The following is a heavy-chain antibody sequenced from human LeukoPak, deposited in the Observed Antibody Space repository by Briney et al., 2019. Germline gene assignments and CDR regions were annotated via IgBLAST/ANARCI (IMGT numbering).Heavy chain of an antibody. CDR3: TRDLNHDSSG. J-gene: IGHJ4*02. D-gene: IGHD3-22*01. V-gene: IGHV3-7*01. CDR1: GLSFSTYW. CDR2: IKTDGSET. Sequence: PGGSLRLSCAASGLSFSTYWMTWVSQAPGKGLECVANIKTDGSETYYPDSVKGRFTVSRNNARSLLYLQMNSLRVEDTAVYYCTRDLNHDSSGWGQGTLVTVSS.